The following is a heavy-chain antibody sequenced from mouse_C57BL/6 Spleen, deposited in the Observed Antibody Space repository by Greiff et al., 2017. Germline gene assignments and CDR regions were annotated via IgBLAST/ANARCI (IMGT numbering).Heavy chain of an antibody. V-gene: IGHV14-1*01. CDR2: IDPEDGDT. CDR3: TTSVTTVRFAY. Sequence: VQLQQSGAELVRPGASVKLSCIASGFNIKDYYMHWVKQRPEQGLEWIGRIDPEDGDTEYAPKFQGKATMTADTSSNTAYLQLSSLTSEDTAVYYCTTSVTTVRFAYWGQGTLVTVSA. CDR1: GFNIKDYY. D-gene: IGHD1-1*01. J-gene: IGHJ3*01.